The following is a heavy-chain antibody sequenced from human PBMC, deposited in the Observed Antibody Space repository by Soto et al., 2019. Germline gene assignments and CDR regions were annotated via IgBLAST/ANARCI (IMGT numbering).Heavy chain of an antibody. CDR1: GVSFSGYY. D-gene: IGHD3-16*02. J-gene: IGHJ4*02. CDR3: ARVPVWGSYRYSLDY. Sequence: SETLSLTCAVYGVSFSGYYWSWIRQPPGKGLEWIGEINHSGSTNYNPSLKSRVTISVDTSKNQFSLKLSSVTAADTAVYYCARVPVWGSYRYSLDYWGQGTLVTVSS. V-gene: IGHV4-34*01. CDR2: INHSGST.